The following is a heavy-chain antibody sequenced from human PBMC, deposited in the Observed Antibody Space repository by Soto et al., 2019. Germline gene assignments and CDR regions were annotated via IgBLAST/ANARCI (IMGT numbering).Heavy chain of an antibody. CDR2: IYYSGST. CDR1: GSSIRSYC. V-gene: IGHV4-59*08. J-gene: IGHJ4*02. CDR3: ARHLDY. Sequence: SETLSLTCTVTGSSIRSYCWSWIRQHPGKGLEWIGYIYYSGSTNYNPSLKSRVTISVDTSKNQFSLKLSSVTAADTAVYDCARHLDYWGQGTLVTVSS.